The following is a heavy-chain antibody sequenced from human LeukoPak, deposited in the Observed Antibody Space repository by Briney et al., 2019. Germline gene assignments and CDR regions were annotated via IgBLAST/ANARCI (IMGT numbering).Heavy chain of an antibody. CDR2: ISGSGGRT. CDR1: GFTFSSYA. CDR3: AKLNYYGSGSCLPVGYFDY. V-gene: IGHV3-23*01. Sequence: QPGGSLRLSRAVSGFTFSSYAISWVRQAPGQGLEWVSAISGSGGRTHYADSVKGRFTISRENSQNTLSLQMNSLRTVDTGVLYGAKLNYYGSGSCLPVGYFDYWGQRTLVSVCS. D-gene: IGHD3-10*01. J-gene: IGHJ4*02.